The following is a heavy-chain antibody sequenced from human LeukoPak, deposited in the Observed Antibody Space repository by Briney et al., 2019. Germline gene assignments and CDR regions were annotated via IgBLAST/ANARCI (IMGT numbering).Heavy chain of an antibody. CDR2: FDPEDGET. J-gene: IGHJ6*02. CDR3: ATARLTMVRGVIIRADYYGMDV. Sequence: ASVKVSCTVSGYTLTELSMHWVRQAPGKGLEWMGGFDPEDGETIYAQKFQGRVTITEDTSTDTAYMELSSLRSEDTAVYYCATARLTMVRGVIIRADYYGMDVWGQGTTVTVSS. D-gene: IGHD3-10*01. V-gene: IGHV1-24*01. CDR1: GYTLTELS.